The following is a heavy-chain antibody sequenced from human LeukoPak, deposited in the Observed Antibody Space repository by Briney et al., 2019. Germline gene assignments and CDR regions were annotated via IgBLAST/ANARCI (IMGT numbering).Heavy chain of an antibody. CDR1: GYTFTSYY. CDR3: ARDGDYYDSSGYYYYFDY. D-gene: IGHD3-22*01. V-gene: IGHV1-46*01. CDR2: INPSGGST. Sequence: ASVKVSCKASGYTFTSYYMHWVRQAPGQGLEWMGIINPSGGSTSYAQKFQGRVTTTRDTSTSTVYMELSSLRSEDTAVYYCARDGDYYDSSGYYYYFDYWGQGTLVTVSS. J-gene: IGHJ4*02.